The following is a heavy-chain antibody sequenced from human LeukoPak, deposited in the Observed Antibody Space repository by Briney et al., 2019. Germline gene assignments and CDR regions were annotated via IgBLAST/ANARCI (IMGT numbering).Heavy chain of an antibody. J-gene: IGHJ4*02. CDR1: GGSISSGGYY. D-gene: IGHD3-10*01. CDR2: IYYSGST. V-gene: IGHV4-31*03. Sequence: SETLSLTCTVSGGSISSGGYYWSWIRQHPGKGLEWIGYIYYSGSTYYNPSLKSRVTISVDTSKNQFSLKLSSVTAADTAVYCCARDRGGTQDYWGQGTLVTVSS. CDR3: ARDRGGTQDY.